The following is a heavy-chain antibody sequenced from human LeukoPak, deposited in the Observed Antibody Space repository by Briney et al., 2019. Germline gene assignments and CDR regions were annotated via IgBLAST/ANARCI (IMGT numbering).Heavy chain of an antibody. CDR1: GFTFDDYA. D-gene: IGHD3-10*01. V-gene: IGHV3-9*01. J-gene: IGHJ4*02. Sequence: QTGTSLRLSCAASGFTFDDYAMHWVRQAPGKGLEWVSGISWNSGNIGYADSVKGRFTMSRDNAMNSLYLQMNSLRAEDTAFYFCAKSSGDSYFDYWGQGTLVTVSS. CDR3: AKSSGDSYFDY. CDR2: ISWNSGNI.